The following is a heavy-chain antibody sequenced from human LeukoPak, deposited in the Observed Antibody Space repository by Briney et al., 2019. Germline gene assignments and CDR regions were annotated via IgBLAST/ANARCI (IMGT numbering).Heavy chain of an antibody. V-gene: IGHV4-38-2*02. J-gene: IGHJ4*02. CDR3: ARADHFSSSWFYFDS. CDR1: YDSISSAFY. D-gene: IGHD6-13*01. Sequence: SETLSLTCSVSYDSISSAFYWGWIRQPPGKGLEWIGTIYHSGSTYYNPSLKSRVAISVDTSKNQFSLKLSSVTAADTAVYYCARADHFSSSWFYFDSWGQGTLVTVSS. CDR2: IYHSGST.